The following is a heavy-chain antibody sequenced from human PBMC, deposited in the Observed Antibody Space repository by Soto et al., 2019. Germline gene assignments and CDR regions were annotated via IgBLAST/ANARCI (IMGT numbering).Heavy chain of an antibody. J-gene: IGHJ4*02. CDR2: IKTDGSET. D-gene: IGHD3-10*01. CDR1: GCTVSSFW. CDR3: TSDRYPRFYYGSGSYPYC. V-gene: IGHV3-7*03. Sequence: GALRGACTASGCTVSSFWMSWVRQAAGKGLEWVANIKTDGSETHYVDSVKGRFTISRDNPKTSLFLQMNRLRVEDTAVYFSTSDRYPRFYYGSGSYPYCWGQGTQVTVYS.